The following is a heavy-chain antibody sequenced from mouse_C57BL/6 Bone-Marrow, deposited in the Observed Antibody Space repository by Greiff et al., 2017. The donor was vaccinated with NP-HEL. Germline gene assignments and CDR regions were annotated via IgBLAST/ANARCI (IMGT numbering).Heavy chain of an antibody. CDR3: AREDYDYFWLAY. CDR2: SYPRSGNT. Sequence: QVQLQQSGAELARPGASVKLSCKASGYTFTSYGISWVKQRTGQGLEWIGESYPRSGNTYYNEKFTGKATLTADKSSSTAYMELRSLTSEDSAVYFCAREDYDYFWLAYWGQGTLVTVSA. V-gene: IGHV1-81*01. D-gene: IGHD2-4*01. J-gene: IGHJ3*01. CDR1: GYTFTSYG.